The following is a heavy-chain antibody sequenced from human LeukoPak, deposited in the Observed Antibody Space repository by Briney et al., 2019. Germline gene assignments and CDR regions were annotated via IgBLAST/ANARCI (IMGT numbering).Heavy chain of an antibody. CDR2: INPNSGGT. CDR1: GYTFTGYY. J-gene: IGHJ4*02. Sequence: ASVKVSCKASGYTFTGYYMHWVRQVPGQGLEWMGWINPNSGGTNYAQKFQGRVTMTRDTSISTAYMELSRLRSDDTAVYYCARDPDSSGYYVTDYWGQGTLVTVSS. D-gene: IGHD3-22*01. CDR3: ARDPDSSGYYVTDY. V-gene: IGHV1-2*02.